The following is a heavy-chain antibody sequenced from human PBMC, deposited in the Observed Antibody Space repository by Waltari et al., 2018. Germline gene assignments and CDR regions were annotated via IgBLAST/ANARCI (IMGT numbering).Heavy chain of an antibody. V-gene: IGHV3-9*01. CDR3: AKSEMATMPLDY. D-gene: IGHD5-12*01. CDR2: ISWNSGSI. Sequence: EVQLVESGGGLVQPGRSLRLSCAASGFTFDDYALHWVRQAPGKGLEWVSGISWNSGSIGYADSVKGRFTISRDNAKNSLYLQMNSLRAEDTALYYCAKSEMATMPLDYWGQGTLVTVSS. J-gene: IGHJ4*02. CDR1: GFTFDDYA.